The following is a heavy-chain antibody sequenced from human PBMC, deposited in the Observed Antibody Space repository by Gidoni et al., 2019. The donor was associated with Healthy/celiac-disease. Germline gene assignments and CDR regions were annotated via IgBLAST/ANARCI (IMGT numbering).Heavy chain of an antibody. CDR2: IYYSGST. V-gene: IGHV4-39*01. CDR1: GGSISSSSYY. CDR3: ATGGEYYDFWSGYPYFDY. Sequence: QLQLQESGPGLVKPSETLSLTCTVSGGSISSSSYYWGWIRQPPGKGLEWIGSIYYSGSTYYNPSFKSRVTISVDTSKNQFSLKLSSVTAADTAVYYCATGGEYYDFWSGYPYFDYWGQGTLVTVSS. J-gene: IGHJ4*02. D-gene: IGHD3-3*01.